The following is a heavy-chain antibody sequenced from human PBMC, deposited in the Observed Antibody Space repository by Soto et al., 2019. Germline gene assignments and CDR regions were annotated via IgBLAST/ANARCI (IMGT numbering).Heavy chain of an antibody. Sequence: SETLSLTCTVSGGSISSYYWSWIRQPPGKGLEWIGYIYYSGSTNYNPSLKSRVTISVDTSKNQFSLKLSSVTAADTAVYYCARAPRYYDSSGYPHLNWFDPWGQGTLVTVSS. J-gene: IGHJ5*02. V-gene: IGHV4-59*01. D-gene: IGHD3-22*01. CDR2: IYYSGST. CDR3: ARAPRYYDSSGYPHLNWFDP. CDR1: GGSISSYY.